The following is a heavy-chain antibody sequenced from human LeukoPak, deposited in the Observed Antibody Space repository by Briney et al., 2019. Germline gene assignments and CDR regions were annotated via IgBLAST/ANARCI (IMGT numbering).Heavy chain of an antibody. D-gene: IGHD3-10*01. CDR1: GYTFTGYY. CDR2: INPNSGGT. V-gene: IGHV1-2*04. CDR3: ARALWFGELSFDY. J-gene: IGHJ4*02. Sequence: ASVKVSCKASGYTFTGYYTHWVRQAPGQGLEWMGWINPNSGGTNYAQKFQGWVTMTRDTSISTAYMELSRLRSDDTAVYYCARALWFGELSFDYWGQGTLVTVSS.